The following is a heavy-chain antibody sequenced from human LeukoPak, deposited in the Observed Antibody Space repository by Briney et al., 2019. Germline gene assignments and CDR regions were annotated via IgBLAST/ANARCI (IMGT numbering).Heavy chain of an antibody. CDR1: GFTFSSYG. CDR3: ARDIQGATPNYYYYYGMDV. J-gene: IGHJ6*02. D-gene: IGHD1-26*01. V-gene: IGHV3-33*01. Sequence: GGSLRLSCAASGFTFSSYGMHWVRQAPGKGPEWVAVIWYDGSNKYYADSVKGRFTISRDNSKNTLYLQMNSLRAEDTAVYYCARDIQGATPNYYYYYGMDVWGQGTTVTVSS. CDR2: IWYDGSNK.